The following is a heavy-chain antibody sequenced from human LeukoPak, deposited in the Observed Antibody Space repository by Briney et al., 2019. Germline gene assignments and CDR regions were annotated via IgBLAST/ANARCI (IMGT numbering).Heavy chain of an antibody. D-gene: IGHD2-15*01. J-gene: IGHJ5*02. Sequence: GGSLRLSRVASGFTVSSNYMTWVRQAPGKGLEWVSVIYSGGSTYYADSVKGRFTISRDNSKNTLYLQMNSLRAEDTAVYYCARDRGGQHWFDPWGQGTLVTVSS. V-gene: IGHV3-66*01. CDR3: ARDRGGQHWFDP. CDR1: GFTVSSNY. CDR2: IYSGGST.